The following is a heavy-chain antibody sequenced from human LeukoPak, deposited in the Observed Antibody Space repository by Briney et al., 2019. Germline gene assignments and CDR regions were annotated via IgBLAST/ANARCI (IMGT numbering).Heavy chain of an antibody. Sequence: GGSLRLSCAASGFTFDDYAMHWVRQAPGKGLEWVSGISWNSGSIGYADSVKGRFTISRDNAKNSLYLQMNSLRAEDTAVYYCGRVWDYYYYMDVWGKGTTVTVSS. CDR2: ISWNSGSI. CDR3: GRVWDYYYYMDV. D-gene: IGHD3-16*01. J-gene: IGHJ6*03. CDR1: GFTFDDYA. V-gene: IGHV3-9*01.